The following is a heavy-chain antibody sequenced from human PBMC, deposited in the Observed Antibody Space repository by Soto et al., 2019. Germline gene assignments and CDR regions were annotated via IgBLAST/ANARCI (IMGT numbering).Heavy chain of an antibody. J-gene: IGHJ4*02. CDR3: ARDYMAVIV. CDR2: IYHRGST. D-gene: IGHD3-22*01. V-gene: IGHV4-31*03. CDR1: GASITSGSYY. Sequence: QVQLQESGPGLVKPSQTLSLTCTVSGASITSGSYYWSWIRQHPGKGLEWIGYIYHRGSTYYNPSLKSRVTISVDTSKNHFSLRLTSVTAADTAVYYCARDYMAVIVWGQGTLVTVSS.